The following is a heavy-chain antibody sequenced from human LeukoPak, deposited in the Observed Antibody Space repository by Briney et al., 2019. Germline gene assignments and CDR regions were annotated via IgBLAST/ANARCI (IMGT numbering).Heavy chain of an antibody. CDR1: GFTFSSYS. CDR3: ATLGLPTIPFDY. V-gene: IGHV3-21*01. D-gene: IGHD5-12*01. J-gene: IGHJ4*02. Sequence: PGGSLRLSCAASGFTFSSYSMNWVRQAPGKGLEWVSSISSSSSYIYYADSVKGRFTISRDNAKNSLYLQMNSLRAEDTAVYYCATLGLPTIPFDYWGQGTLVTVSS. CDR2: ISSSSSYI.